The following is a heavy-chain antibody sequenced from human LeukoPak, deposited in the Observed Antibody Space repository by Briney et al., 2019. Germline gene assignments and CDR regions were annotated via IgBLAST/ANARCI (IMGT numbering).Heavy chain of an antibody. V-gene: IGHV1-69*01. CDR1: GGTFSSYA. CDR3: ARTRDLILSAAFMVRRFDR. J-gene: IGHJ5*02. D-gene: IGHD2-2*01. Sequence: GPSVKVSCKASGGTFSSYAISWVRQAPGQGLEWMGGIIPIFGTANYAQKFQGRVTITADESTSTAYMELSSLRSEDTAVYYCARTRDLILSAAFMVRRFDRRRRRTLVTVSS. CDR2: IIPIFGTA.